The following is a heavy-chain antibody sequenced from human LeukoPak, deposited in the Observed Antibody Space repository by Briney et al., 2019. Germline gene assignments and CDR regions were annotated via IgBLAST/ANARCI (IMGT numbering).Heavy chain of an antibody. J-gene: IGHJ5*02. CDR2: IKQDGGET. V-gene: IGHV3-7*01. CDR3: ASLGSGYYVNFFDP. Sequence: PGGSLRLSCAASGLTFSNHWMSWVRQAPGRGLEGVANIKQDGGETYYMNSVKGRFTISRDNAKNALYLHMSRLRVEDTAVYYCASLGSGYYVNFFDPWGQGTLVTVSS. D-gene: IGHD3-3*01. CDR1: GLTFSNHW.